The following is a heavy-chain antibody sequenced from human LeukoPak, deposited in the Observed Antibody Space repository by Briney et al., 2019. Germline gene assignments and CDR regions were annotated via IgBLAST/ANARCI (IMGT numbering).Heavy chain of an antibody. CDR2: ISSSSSYI. D-gene: IGHD2-21*02. V-gene: IGHV3-21*01. CDR3: ARTAHCGGDCYYSDSLDI. J-gene: IGHJ3*02. Sequence: PGGSLRLSCAACGFTLSSYRMNWVGQAPGKGLEWVSSISSSSSYIYYADSVKGRFTISRDNAKNSLYLQMNSLRAEDTAVYYCARTAHCGGDCYYSDSLDIWGQGTMVTVSS. CDR1: GFTLSSYR.